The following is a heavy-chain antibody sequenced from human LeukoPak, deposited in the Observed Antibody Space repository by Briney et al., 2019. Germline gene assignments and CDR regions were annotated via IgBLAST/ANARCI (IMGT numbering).Heavy chain of an antibody. CDR3: ARDRLKRLFDF. J-gene: IGHJ4*02. CDR1: GITVSTNY. CDR2: IYSDGST. Sequence: LGGSLRLSCAASGITVSTNYMNWVRQAPGKGLEWVSAIYSDGSTDYADSVKGRFTISRDNSKNTLYLQMNSLRAEDTAVYFCARDRLKRLFDFWGQGTLVTVSS. V-gene: IGHV3-66*01. D-gene: IGHD6-25*01.